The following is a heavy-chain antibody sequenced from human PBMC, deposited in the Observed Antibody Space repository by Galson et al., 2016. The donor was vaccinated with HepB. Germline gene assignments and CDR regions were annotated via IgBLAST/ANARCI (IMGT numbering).Heavy chain of an antibody. D-gene: IGHD6-25*01. V-gene: IGHV4-39*07. CDR3: AKKPHSPSSSGGFDP. CDR2: IYYTGTP. J-gene: IGHJ5*02. Sequence: LSLTCTLSGDSTSTSDTYYWGWVRQSPVKGLEWIGTIYYTGTPHYNPSLTRRVTISVATSKNQFSLKVNSVTAADTAVYYCAKKPHSPSSSGGFDPWGRGTLVTVSS. CDR1: GDSTSTSDTYY.